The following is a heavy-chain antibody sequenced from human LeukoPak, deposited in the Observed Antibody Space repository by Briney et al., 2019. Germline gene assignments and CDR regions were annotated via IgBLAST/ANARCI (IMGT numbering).Heavy chain of an antibody. CDR3: AKEKKPEPVRAPTRTPFDY. V-gene: IGHV3-7*03. J-gene: IGHJ4*02. Sequence: GGSLRLSCAASGFTFSSYAMSWVRQAPGKGLEWVANIKQDGSEKYYVDSVKGRFTISRDNAKNSLYLQMNSLRAEDTALYYCAKEKKPEPVRAPTRTPFDYWGQGTLVTVST. CDR1: GFTFSSYA. D-gene: IGHD5-12*01. CDR2: IKQDGSEK.